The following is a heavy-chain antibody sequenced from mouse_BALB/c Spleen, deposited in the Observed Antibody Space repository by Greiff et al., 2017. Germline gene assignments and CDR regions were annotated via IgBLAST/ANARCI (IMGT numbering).Heavy chain of an antibody. D-gene: IGHD1-2*01. CDR1: GYSITSDYA. V-gene: IGHV3-2*02. Sequence: DVQLQESGPGLVKPSQSLSLTCTVTGYSITSDYAWNWIRQFPGNKLEWMGYISYSGSTSYNPSLKSRISITRDTSKNQFFLQLNSVTTEDTATYYCATGDYGYEAMDYWGQGTSVTVSS. CDR3: ATGDYGYEAMDY. J-gene: IGHJ4*01. CDR2: ISYSGST.